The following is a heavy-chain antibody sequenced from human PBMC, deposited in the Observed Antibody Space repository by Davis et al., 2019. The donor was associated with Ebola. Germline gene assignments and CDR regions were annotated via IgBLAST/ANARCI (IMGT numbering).Heavy chain of an antibody. CDR3: ARDRRSSGFDY. D-gene: IGHD6-19*01. CDR1: GFTFSSYA. J-gene: IGHJ4*02. Sequence: PGGSLRLSCAASGFTFSSYAMTWVRQAPGKGLEWVSAIRASGDTTYYADSVKGRFTISRDNSKNTLYLQMNSLRAEDTAVYYCARDRRSSGFDYWGQGTLVTVSS. V-gene: IGHV3-23*01. CDR2: IRASGDTT.